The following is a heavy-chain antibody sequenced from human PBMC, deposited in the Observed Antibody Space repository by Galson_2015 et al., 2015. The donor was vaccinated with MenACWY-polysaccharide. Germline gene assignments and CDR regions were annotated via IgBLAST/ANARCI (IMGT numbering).Heavy chain of an antibody. Sequence: PALVKPTQTLTLTCTFSGFSLSNPGVSVAWLRQPPGKALEWLALIYWNGDKHYSPSLKKTLTVTKDTSKNQVVLTMTNLDPVDTAIYYCTHRRGVGGNPLDYWGQGTLVTVSS. V-gene: IGHV2-5*01. CDR3: THRRGVGGNPLDY. CDR2: IYWNGDK. D-gene: IGHD2-8*01. J-gene: IGHJ4*02. CDR1: GFSLSNPGVS.